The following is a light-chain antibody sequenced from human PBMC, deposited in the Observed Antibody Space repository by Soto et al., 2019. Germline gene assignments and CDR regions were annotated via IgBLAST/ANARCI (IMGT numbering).Light chain of an antibody. CDR3: QTRATVPDGV. CDR2: LDSDGSH. J-gene: IGLJ3*02. CDR1: SGHSTYA. V-gene: IGLV4-69*01. Sequence: HLVLTQSPSASASLGASVKLTCTLSSGHSTYAIAWHQQQPEKGPRYLMKLDSDGSHSKGDGIPDRFSGSSSGAERYLTISRLQYEDEADYYCQTRATVPDGVFGGGTKLTVL.